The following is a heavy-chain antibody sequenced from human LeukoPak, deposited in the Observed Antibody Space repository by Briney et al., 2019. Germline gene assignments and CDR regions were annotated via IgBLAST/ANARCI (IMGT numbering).Heavy chain of an antibody. CDR1: LGSISSSSYY. Sequence: PPETLSLTSTLSLGSISSSSYYGGWIRQPPGKGLGWTGSIYYGGSTYYIPSLKSRVTISVDTSKNQFALKLSSVTAADTAVYYCAHFSGGAFDFWGQGTMVTVSA. V-gene: IGHV4-39*01. CDR3: AHFSGGAFDF. CDR2: IYYGGST. J-gene: IGHJ3*01. D-gene: IGHD1-26*01.